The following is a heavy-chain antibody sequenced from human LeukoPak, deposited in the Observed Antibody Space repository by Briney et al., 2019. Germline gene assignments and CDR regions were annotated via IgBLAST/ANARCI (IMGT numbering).Heavy chain of an antibody. CDR3: ARGTTDAY. CDR2: INPSGGST. V-gene: IGHV1-46*01. D-gene: IGHD1-1*01. CDR1: GYTFTSYY. Sequence: ASVKVSCKASGYTFTSYYIDWVRQAPGQGLERMGVINPSGGSTRYAQKFQGRVTMTGDPSTRTVYMELSSLTSDDTAVYYCARGTTDAYWGQGTPVTVSS. J-gene: IGHJ4*02.